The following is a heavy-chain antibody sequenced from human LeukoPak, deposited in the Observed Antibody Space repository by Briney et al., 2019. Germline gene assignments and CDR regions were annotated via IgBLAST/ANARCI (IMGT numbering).Heavy chain of an antibody. D-gene: IGHD6-19*01. V-gene: IGHV3-48*03. CDR3: ARGFRGWYAEGFDY. CDR2: ISSSGSTI. J-gene: IGHJ4*02. Sequence: GGSLRLSCAACGFTFSSYEMNWVRQAPGKGLEWVSYISSSGSTIYYADSVKGRFTISRDNAKDSLYLQMNSLRAEDTAVYYCARGFRGWYAEGFDYWGQGTLVTVSS. CDR1: GFTFSSYE.